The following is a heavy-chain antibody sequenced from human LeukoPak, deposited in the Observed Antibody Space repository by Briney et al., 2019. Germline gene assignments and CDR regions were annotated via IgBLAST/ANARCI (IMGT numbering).Heavy chain of an antibody. CDR1: GGSISSYY. Sequence: SETLSLTCTVSGGSISSYYWSWIRQPPGKGLEWIGYIYYSGSTNYNPSLKSRVTISVDTSKNQFSLKLGSVTAADTAVYYCARDRRGGRGVYYYYYGMDVWGQGTTVTVSS. V-gene: IGHV4-59*01. CDR2: IYYSGST. CDR3: ARDRRGGRGVYYYYYGMDV. D-gene: IGHD3-10*01. J-gene: IGHJ6*02.